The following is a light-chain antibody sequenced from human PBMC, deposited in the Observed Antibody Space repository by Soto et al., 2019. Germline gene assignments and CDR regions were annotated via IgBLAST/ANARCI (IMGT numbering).Light chain of an antibody. Sequence: EIMMTQSTATLSVSPGERATLSCRASQSVGIKLAWYQQKPGQAPRLLIYGASSRTTGLPARFSGSGSGTEFTLTISSLQSEDFAVCYCQQYNNWPLTFGGGAKVEIK. CDR3: QQYNNWPLT. J-gene: IGKJ4*01. V-gene: IGKV3-15*01. CDR1: QSVGIK. CDR2: GAS.